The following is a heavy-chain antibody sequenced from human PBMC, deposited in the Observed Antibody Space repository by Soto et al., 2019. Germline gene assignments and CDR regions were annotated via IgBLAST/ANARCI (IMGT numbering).Heavy chain of an antibody. CDR2: IYPGDSDT. D-gene: IGHD3-10*01. Sequence: PGESLKISCKGSGYSFTSYWIGWVRQMPGKGLEWMGIIYPGDSDTRYSPSFQGQVTISADKSISTAYLQWSSLKASDTAMYYCARTTYYYGSGSAWFDPWGQGTLVTVSS. V-gene: IGHV5-51*01. J-gene: IGHJ5*02. CDR3: ARTTYYYGSGSAWFDP. CDR1: GYSFTSYW.